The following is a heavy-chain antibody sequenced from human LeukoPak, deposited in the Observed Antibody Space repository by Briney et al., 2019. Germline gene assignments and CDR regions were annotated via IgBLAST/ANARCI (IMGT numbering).Heavy chain of an antibody. V-gene: IGHV3-48*04. CDR3: AKGGVDTAMVSLDY. CDR1: GFTFSDYS. Sequence: PGGSLRLSCAASGFTFSDYSMNWVRQAPGKGLEWASYISSSSSTKYYADSVKGRFTISRDNTKNSLYLQMNSLRTEDTALYYCAKGGVDTAMVSLDYWGQGTLVTVSS. CDR2: ISSSSSTK. D-gene: IGHD5-18*01. J-gene: IGHJ4*02.